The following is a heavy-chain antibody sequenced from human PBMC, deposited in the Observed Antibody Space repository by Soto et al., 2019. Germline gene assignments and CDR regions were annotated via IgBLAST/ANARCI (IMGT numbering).Heavy chain of an antibody. J-gene: IGHJ4*02. D-gene: IGHD6-25*01. CDR1: GFNFGGSW. CDR3: ARGGFIETPPDY. V-gene: IGHV5-51*01. Sequence: DVQLVQSRAEVKKPGESLKISCKASGFNFGGSWIGWVRQMPGKGLEWMGIIHPGTSDTRYSPSFQGQVTMSADTSINTAYLQWRSLKPSDTATYFCARGGFIETPPDYWGQGTRVTVSS. CDR2: IHPGTSDT.